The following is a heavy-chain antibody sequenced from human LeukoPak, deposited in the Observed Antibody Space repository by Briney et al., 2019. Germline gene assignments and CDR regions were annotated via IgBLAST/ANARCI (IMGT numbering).Heavy chain of an antibody. CDR1: GGSITNLNFY. V-gene: IGHV4-61*02. Sequence: PSQTLSLTCTVSGGSITNLNFYWTWIRQPAGKRLEWIGRIYTSGGTNYNPSLKSRVTMSVDTSKNQFSLKLSSVTAADTAVYYCARPQTLRQAFDIWGQGTMVTVSS. J-gene: IGHJ3*02. CDR3: ARPQTLRQAFDI. CDR2: IYTSGGT.